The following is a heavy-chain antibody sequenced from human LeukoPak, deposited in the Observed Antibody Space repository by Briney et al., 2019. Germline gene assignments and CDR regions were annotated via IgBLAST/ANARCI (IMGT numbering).Heavy chain of an antibody. J-gene: IGHJ4*02. CDR3: ARDRNTDFWSGYYTNYFDY. CDR1: GFIFSSYG. V-gene: IGHV3-30*02. CDR2: IRYDGSKK. D-gene: IGHD3-3*01. Sequence: GGSLRLSCAASGFIFSSYGMHWVRQAPGKGLEWVAFIRYDGSKKYYADSVKGRFTISRDNAKNSLSLQMSSLRAEDTAVYYCARDRNTDFWSGYYTNYFDYWGQGTLVIVSS.